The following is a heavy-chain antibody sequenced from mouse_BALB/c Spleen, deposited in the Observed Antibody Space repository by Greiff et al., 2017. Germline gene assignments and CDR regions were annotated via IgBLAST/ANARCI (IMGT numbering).Heavy chain of an antibody. V-gene: IGHV1-5*01. CDR1: GYTFTSYW. CDR2: IYPGNSDT. CDR3: TRRGASYYYAMDC. Sequence: EVQLQQSGTVLARPGASVKMSCKASGYTFTSYWMHWVKQRPGQGLEWIGAIYPGNSDTSYNQKFKGKAKLTAVTSTSTAYMELSSLTNEDSAVYYCTRRGASYYYAMDCWGQGTSVTVSS. J-gene: IGHJ4*01.